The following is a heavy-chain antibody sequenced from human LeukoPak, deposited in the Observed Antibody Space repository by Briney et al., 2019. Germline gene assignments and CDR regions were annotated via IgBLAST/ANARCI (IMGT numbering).Heavy chain of an antibody. Sequence: SVKVSCKASGGTFSSYAISWARQAPGQGLEWMGGIIPIFGTANYAQKFQGRVTITADESTSTAYMELSSLRFEDTAVYYCARGSRYRDYFDYWGQGNPGHRLL. CDR1: GGTFSSYA. CDR3: ARGSRYRDYFDY. CDR2: IIPIFGTA. D-gene: IGHD1-1*01. J-gene: IGHJ4*02. V-gene: IGHV1-69*01.